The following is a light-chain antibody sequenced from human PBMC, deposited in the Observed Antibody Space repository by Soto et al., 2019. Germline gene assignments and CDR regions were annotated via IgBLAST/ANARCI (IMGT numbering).Light chain of an antibody. CDR1: QSINTW. CDR3: QQYQSYSRT. J-gene: IGKJ1*01. CDR2: DGS. V-gene: IGKV1-5*03. Sequence: DIQMTQSPSTLSASIGDRIIITCRASQSINTWLAWYQQKPGEAPKLLIYDGSTLARGVPSRLSGSGSDTEFTLTISRLQPDDFATFYCQQYQSYSRTFGQGTKVEV.